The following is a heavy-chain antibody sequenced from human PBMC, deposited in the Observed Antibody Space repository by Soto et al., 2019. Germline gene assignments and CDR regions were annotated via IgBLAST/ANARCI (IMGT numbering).Heavy chain of an antibody. CDR2: ISYDGSNK. D-gene: IGHD2-15*01. CDR1: GFTFSSYG. V-gene: IGHV3-30*18. J-gene: IGHJ4*02. Sequence: GGSLRLSCAASGFTFSSYGMHWVRQAPGKGLEWVAVISYDGSNKYYADSVKGRFTISRDNSKNTLYLQMNSLRAEDTAVYYCAKDREEDIVVVVAATPCDYWGQGTLVTVSS. CDR3: AKDREEDIVVVVAATPCDY.